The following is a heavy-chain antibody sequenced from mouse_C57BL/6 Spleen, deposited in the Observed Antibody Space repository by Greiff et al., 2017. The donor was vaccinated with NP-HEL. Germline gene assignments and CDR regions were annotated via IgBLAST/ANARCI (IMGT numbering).Heavy chain of an antibody. CDR1: GYTFTSYW. Sequence: VQLQQPGAELVMPGASVKLSCKASGYTFTSYWMHWVKQRPGQGLEWIGEIDPSDSYTNYNQKFKGKSTLTVDKSSSTAYMQLSSLTSEDSAVYYCARLYGNLDYWGQGTTLTVSS. CDR2: IDPSDSYT. CDR3: ARLYGNLDY. J-gene: IGHJ2*01. V-gene: IGHV1-69*01. D-gene: IGHD2-10*02.